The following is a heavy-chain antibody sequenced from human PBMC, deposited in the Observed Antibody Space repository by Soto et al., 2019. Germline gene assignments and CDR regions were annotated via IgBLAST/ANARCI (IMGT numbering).Heavy chain of an antibody. V-gene: IGHV5-51*01. D-gene: IGHD3-10*01. Sequence: PGESLKISCKGPGHRFNNHWIGWGLQTPGKGLEWMGLIFTRDSETKTSPSFQGHVSFSVDNSINTVYLQWTSLKTTDAGIYFCARGYFDSGHGYDLWGQGTLVTVSS. J-gene: IGHJ5*02. CDR1: GHRFNNHW. CDR2: IFTRDSET. CDR3: ARGYFDSGHGYDL.